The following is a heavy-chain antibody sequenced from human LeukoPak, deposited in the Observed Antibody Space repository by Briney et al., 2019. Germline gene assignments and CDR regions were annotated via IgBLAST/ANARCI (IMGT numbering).Heavy chain of an antibody. Sequence: SETLSRTCTVSRGSIRDHYWSWIRQSPGGGLEWIGYINDSGSTKYNPSLNSRVTMSLAKSKKQFSLTLTSVTAADTAIYYCGRSLHYNFVRGFLDTSGQGRLVTVSS. CDR1: RGSIRDHY. CDR3: GRSLHYNFVRGFLDT. J-gene: IGHJ5*01. V-gene: IGHV4-59*11. CDR2: INDSGST. D-gene: IGHD3/OR15-3a*01.